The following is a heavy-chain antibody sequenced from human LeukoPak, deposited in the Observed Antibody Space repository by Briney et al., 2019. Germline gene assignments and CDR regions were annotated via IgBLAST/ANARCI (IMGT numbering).Heavy chain of an antibody. D-gene: IGHD6-13*01. CDR2: IYYSGST. CDR3: MRLHQQLVPY. CDR1: GGPISDSNFY. J-gene: IGHJ4*02. Sequence: PSETLSLTCTVSGGPISDSNFYWGWVPQPPGKGLEWIGSIYYSGSTYYDPSLKSRVTISVDTSKNQFSLKLSSVTAADTAVYYCMRLHQQLVPYWGQGTLVTVSP. V-gene: IGHV4-39*01.